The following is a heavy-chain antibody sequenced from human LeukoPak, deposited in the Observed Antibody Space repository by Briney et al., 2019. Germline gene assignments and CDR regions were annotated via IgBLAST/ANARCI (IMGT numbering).Heavy chain of an antibody. D-gene: IGHD6-13*01. V-gene: IGHV3-7*05. CDR1: GFIFSDYY. CDR3: ARRGTSSSWAHFDY. Sequence: GGSLRLSCAASGFIFSDYYMSWIRQAPGKGLEWVAKIKQDGSEKYYVDSVKGRFTISRDNAKNSLYLQMNSLGAEDTAVYYCARRGTSSSWAHFDYWGQGTLVTVSS. CDR2: IKQDGSEK. J-gene: IGHJ4*02.